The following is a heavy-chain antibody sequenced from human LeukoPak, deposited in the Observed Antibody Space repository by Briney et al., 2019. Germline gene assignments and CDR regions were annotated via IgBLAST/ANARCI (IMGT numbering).Heavy chain of an antibody. V-gene: IGHV4-38-2*02. CDR3: ARDEVVTAIYWYFDL. CDR1: GYSISSGYY. CDR2: IFYRGNT. Sequence: SETLSLTCTVSGYSISSGYYWGWIRQPPGKGLEWIGSIFYRGNTFYNPSLKSRVTISVDTSKNQFSLKLSSVTAADTAVYYCARDEVVTAIYWYFDLWGRGTLVTVSS. D-gene: IGHD2-21*02. J-gene: IGHJ2*01.